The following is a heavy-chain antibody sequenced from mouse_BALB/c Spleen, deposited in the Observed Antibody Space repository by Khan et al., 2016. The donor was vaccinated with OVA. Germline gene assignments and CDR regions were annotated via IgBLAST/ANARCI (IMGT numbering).Heavy chain of an antibody. D-gene: IGHD1-1*01. J-gene: IGHJ3*01. V-gene: IGHV5-6*01. CDR3: ARLAYYYNSGGFAY. CDR2: ISSGGHYT. CDR1: GFTFSTYG. Sequence: EVELVESGGDLVKPGGSLELSCAASGFTFSTYGMSWVRQTPDMRLEWVATISSGGHYTYYPDSVKGRFTISRDNAKNTLYLHMSSLKSEDTAIYYCARLAYYYNSGGFAYWGQGTLGNVSA.